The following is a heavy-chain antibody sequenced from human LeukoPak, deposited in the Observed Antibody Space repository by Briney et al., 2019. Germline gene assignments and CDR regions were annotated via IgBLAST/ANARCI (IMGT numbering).Heavy chain of an antibody. J-gene: IGHJ3*02. V-gene: IGHV4-59*08. D-gene: IGHD1-26*01. Sequence: PSETLSLTCTVSGGSISSYYWSWIRQPPGKGLEWIGYIYYSGSTNYNPSLKSRVTISVDTSKNQFSLKLSSVAAADTAVYYCARPIVGATNDAFDIWGQGTMVTVSS. CDR3: ARPIVGATNDAFDI. CDR1: GGSISSYY. CDR2: IYYSGST.